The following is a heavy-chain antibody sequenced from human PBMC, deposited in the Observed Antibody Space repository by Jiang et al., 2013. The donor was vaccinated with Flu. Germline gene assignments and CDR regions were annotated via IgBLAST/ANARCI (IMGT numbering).Heavy chain of an antibody. V-gene: IGHV4-59*01. J-gene: IGHJ6*02. CDR1: GGSISSYY. CDR2: LLQWEH. CDR3: AREGYYDSSGYYFRGGMDV. Sequence: TLSLTCTVSGGSISSYYWSWIRQPQEGTGVDWVYLLQWEHQLQPSLKSRVTISVDTSKNQFSLKLSSVTAADTAVYYCAREGYYDSSGYYFRGGMDVWGQGTTVTVSS. D-gene: IGHD3-22*01.